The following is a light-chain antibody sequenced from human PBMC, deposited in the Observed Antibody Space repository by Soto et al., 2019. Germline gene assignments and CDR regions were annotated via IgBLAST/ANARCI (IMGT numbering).Light chain of an antibody. J-gene: IGLJ1*01. CDR2: SNN. CDR3: AAWDESLNGYG. V-gene: IGLV1-44*01. Sequence: QSALTPPPSAYGTAGQRVTISCSGSTSNIGSNTVNWYQQLPGTAPKTLIYSNNQRPSGVPDRFSGSKSGTSGSLAISGLLSEDEAEYYCAAWDESLNGYGCGTGTKVTVL. CDR1: TSNIGSNT.